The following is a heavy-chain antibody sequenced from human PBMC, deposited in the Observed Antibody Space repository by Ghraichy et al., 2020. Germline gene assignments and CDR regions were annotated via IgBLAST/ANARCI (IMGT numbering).Heavy chain of an antibody. D-gene: IGHD5-18*01. CDR2: IKVGNGDT. V-gene: IGHV1-3*01. CDR3: ARVDVVMVGYFDY. Sequence: ASVKVSCKASGYNFANYALHWVRQGPGQRLEWMGWIKVGNGDTRYSENLQGRLSITWDTSASTVYMELSSLRFEDTAVYYCARVDVVMVGYFDYWGQGTLVTVSS. J-gene: IGHJ4*02. CDR1: GYNFANYA.